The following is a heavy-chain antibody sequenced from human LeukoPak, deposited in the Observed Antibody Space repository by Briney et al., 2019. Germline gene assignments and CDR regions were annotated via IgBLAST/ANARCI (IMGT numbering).Heavy chain of an antibody. Sequence: SETLSLTCTVSGGSLSSYYWSWIRQPPGKGLEWIGYIYYSGSTNYNPSLKSRVTISVDTSKNQFSLKLSSVTAADTAVYYCARGALGASGLVPWGQGTLVTVSS. CDR2: IYYSGST. CDR1: GGSLSSYY. CDR3: ARGALGASGLVP. V-gene: IGHV4-59*01. J-gene: IGHJ4*02. D-gene: IGHD3-10*01.